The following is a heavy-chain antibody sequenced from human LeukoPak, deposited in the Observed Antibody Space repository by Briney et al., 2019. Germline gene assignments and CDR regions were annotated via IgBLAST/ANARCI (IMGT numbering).Heavy chain of an antibody. V-gene: IGHV3-72*01. CDR2: IRNKADGYTT. J-gene: IGHJ4*02. Sequence: GGSLRLSCVASGFTFSPHYMDWVRQSPGQGLEWVGLIRNKADGYTTIYAASVKGRFTITRDDSKNSVYLQMNSLKTEDTAVYYCGDLGSAGTDHWGQGTLVTVSS. CDR1: GFTFSPHY. D-gene: IGHD3-10*01. CDR3: GDLGSAGTDH.